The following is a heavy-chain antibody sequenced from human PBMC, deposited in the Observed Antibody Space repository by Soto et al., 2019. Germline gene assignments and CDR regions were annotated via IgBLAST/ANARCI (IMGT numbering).Heavy chain of an antibody. D-gene: IGHD3-3*01. CDR3: ARHRDDFWSGYYHYGMDV. J-gene: IGHJ6*02. V-gene: IGHV4-39*01. CDR2: IYYSGST. Sequence: PSETLSLTCTVSGGSISSSSYYWGWVRQPPGKGLEWIGSIYYSGSTYYNPSLKSRVTISVDTSKNQFSLKLSSVTAADTAVYYCARHRDDFWSGYYHYGMDVWGQGTTVTVSS. CDR1: GGSISSSSYY.